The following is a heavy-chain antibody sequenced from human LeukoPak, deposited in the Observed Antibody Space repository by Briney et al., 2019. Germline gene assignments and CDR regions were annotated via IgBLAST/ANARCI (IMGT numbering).Heavy chain of an antibody. CDR2: ISSSSYI. V-gene: IGHV3-21*01. Sequence: PGGSLRLSCAASGFTFSSYSMNWVRQAPGKGLEWVSSISSSSYIYYADSVKGRFTISRDNAKNSLYLQMNSLRAEDTAVYYCARVHRSIPFDYWGQGTLVTVSS. CDR3: ARVHRSIPFDY. J-gene: IGHJ4*02. CDR1: GFTFSSYS. D-gene: IGHD2-2*02.